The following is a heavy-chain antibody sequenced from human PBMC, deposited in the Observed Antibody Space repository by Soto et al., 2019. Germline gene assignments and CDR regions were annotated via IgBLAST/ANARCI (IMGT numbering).Heavy chain of an antibody. Sequence: GGSLRLSCAASGFTFSSYAMSWVRQAPGKGLEWVSAISGSGGSTYYADSVKGRFTISRDNSKNTLYLQMNSLRAEDTAVYYCAKDRAITGMKPENYYFGYWGQGTLVTVSS. D-gene: IGHD1-20*01. V-gene: IGHV3-23*01. CDR2: ISGSGGST. J-gene: IGHJ4*02. CDR3: AKDRAITGMKPENYYFGY. CDR1: GFTFSSYA.